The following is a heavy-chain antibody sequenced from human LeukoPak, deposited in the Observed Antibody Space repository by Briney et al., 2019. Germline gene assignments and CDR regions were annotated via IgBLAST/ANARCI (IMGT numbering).Heavy chain of an antibody. Sequence: PGGSLRLSCTASGFTFSSTGMHWVRQAPGKGLEWVSYIRYDGNNKYYGDSVKGRLTVSRDNSKNTLYLQMNRLRVEDTAVYYCARTYNPDYWGQGTLVTVSS. J-gene: IGHJ4*02. CDR3: ARTYNPDY. V-gene: IGHV3-30*02. D-gene: IGHD1-14*01. CDR1: GFTFSSTG. CDR2: IRYDGNNK.